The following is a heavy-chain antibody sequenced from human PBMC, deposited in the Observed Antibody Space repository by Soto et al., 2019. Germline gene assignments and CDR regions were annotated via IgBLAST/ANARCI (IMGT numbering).Heavy chain of an antibody. CDR2: ISSSSSYI. V-gene: IGHV3-21*01. D-gene: IGHD5-18*01. CDR3: ARDSRQLWFDAFDI. Sequence: EVQLVESGGGLVKPGGSLRLSCAASGFTFSSYSMNWVRQAPGKGLEWVSSISSSSSYIYYADSVKGRFTISRDNAKNSLYLQMNSLRAEDTAVYYCARDSRQLWFDAFDIWGQGTMVTVSS. J-gene: IGHJ3*02. CDR1: GFTFSSYS.